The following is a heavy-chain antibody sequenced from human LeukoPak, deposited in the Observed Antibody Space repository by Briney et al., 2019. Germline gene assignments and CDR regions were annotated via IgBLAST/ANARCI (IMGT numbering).Heavy chain of an antibody. Sequence: ASVKVSCKASGGTFRTYAISWVRQAPGQGLEWMGGIIPIFDTTNYAQKFQGRVTITADESTSTAYMELSSLRSEDTAVYYCTLHIAVAGIDYWGQGTLVTVSS. V-gene: IGHV1-69*13. CDR2: IIPIFDTT. D-gene: IGHD6-19*01. J-gene: IGHJ4*02. CDR1: GGTFRTYA. CDR3: TLHIAVAGIDY.